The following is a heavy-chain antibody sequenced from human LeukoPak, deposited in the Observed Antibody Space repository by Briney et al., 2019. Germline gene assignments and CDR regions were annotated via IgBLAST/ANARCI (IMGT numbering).Heavy chain of an antibody. Sequence: SQTLSLTCAISGDSVSSNSAAWNWIRQSPWRGLEWLGRTYYRSKWYYDYALSVKSRMTIYPDTSKNQLSLQLSSVTPGDTAVYHCARDHGFMAPWGQGTLVIVSS. D-gene: IGHD4-17*01. CDR2: TYYRSKWYY. CDR3: ARDHGFMAP. V-gene: IGHV6-1*01. CDR1: GDSVSSNSAA. J-gene: IGHJ5*02.